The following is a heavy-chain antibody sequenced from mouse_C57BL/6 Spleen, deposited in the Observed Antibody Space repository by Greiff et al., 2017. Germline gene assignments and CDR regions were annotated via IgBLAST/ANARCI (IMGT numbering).Heavy chain of an antibody. V-gene: IGHV3-6*01. J-gene: IGHJ1*03. D-gene: IGHD2-14*01. Sequence: EVQLQESGPGLVKPSQSLSLTCSVPGYSITSGSYWNWIRQFPGNKLEWMGYISSDGSNNYNPSLTNRISITRDTSKNQFFLKLNSVTTEDTATYDCARLNYRDWYVDVWGTGTTVTVSS. CDR3: ARLNYRDWYVDV. CDR2: ISSDGSN. CDR1: GYSITSGSY.